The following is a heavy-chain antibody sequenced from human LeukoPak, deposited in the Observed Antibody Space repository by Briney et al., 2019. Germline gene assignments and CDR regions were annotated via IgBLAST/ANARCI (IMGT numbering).Heavy chain of an antibody. CDR1: GGSISSSSYY. D-gene: IGHD3-16*01. CDR3: AREGETRDPVDY. J-gene: IGHJ4*02. V-gene: IGHV4-39*01. CDR2: IYYSGST. Sequence: SETLSLTCTVSGGSISSSSYYWGWLRQPPGTGLEWIGSIYYSGSTYYNPSLKSRVTISVDTSKNQFSLKLSSVTAADTAVYYCAREGETRDPVDYWGQGTLVTVSS.